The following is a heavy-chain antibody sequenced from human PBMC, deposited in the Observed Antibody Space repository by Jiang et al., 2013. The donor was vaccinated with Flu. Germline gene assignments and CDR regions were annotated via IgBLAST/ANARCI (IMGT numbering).Heavy chain of an antibody. V-gene: IGHV3-30*18. CDR1: FTFSSYG. CDR2: ISYDGSNK. J-gene: IGHJ5*02. Sequence: FTFSSYGMHWVRQAPGKGLEWVAVISYDGSNKYYADSVKGRFTISRDNSKNTLYLQMNSLRAEDTAVYYCAKGRWGYCSGGSCSRGEDWFDPWGQGTLVTVSS. D-gene: IGHD2-15*01. CDR3: AKGRWGYCSGGSCSRGEDWFDP.